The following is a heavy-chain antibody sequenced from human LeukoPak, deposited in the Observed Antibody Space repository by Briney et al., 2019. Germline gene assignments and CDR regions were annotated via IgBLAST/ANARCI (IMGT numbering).Heavy chain of an antibody. CDR2: IYYSGST. V-gene: IGHV4-39*01. J-gene: IGHJ4*02. Sequence: PSETLSLTCTVSGGSISSSSYYWGWIRQPPGKGLEWIGSIYYSGSTYYNPSLKSRVTISVDTSKNQFSLKLSSVTAADTAVYYCARGPPPGPWGQGTLVTVSS. CDR3: ARGPPPGP. CDR1: GGSISSSSYY.